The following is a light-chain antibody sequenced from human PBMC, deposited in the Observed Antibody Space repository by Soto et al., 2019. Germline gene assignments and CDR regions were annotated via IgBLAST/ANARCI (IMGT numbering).Light chain of an antibody. V-gene: IGKV3-15*01. CDR3: QQYKNWRT. CDR2: GAS. CDR1: QSVSSN. Sequence: EIVMSQSPATLSVSPGERVTLSCRASQSVSSNLAWYQQKPGQAPRLLIYGASTRATGIPARFSGSGSGTEFTLTISSLQSEDFALYYCQQYKNWRTFGQGTKVEIK. J-gene: IGKJ1*01.